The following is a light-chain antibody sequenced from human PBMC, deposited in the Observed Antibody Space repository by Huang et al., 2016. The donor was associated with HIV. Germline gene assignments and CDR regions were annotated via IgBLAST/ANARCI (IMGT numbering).Light chain of an antibody. CDR3: QQRSNWPGT. CDR2: DAS. J-gene: IGKJ4*01. Sequence: EIVLTQSPATLSLSPGERATLSCRASQRVSSYLAWYQQKPGQAPRLRIYDASNRATGIPARFSGSGSGTDFTLTISSLEPEDFAVYYCQQRSNWPGTFGGGTKVEIK. V-gene: IGKV3-11*01. CDR1: QRVSSY.